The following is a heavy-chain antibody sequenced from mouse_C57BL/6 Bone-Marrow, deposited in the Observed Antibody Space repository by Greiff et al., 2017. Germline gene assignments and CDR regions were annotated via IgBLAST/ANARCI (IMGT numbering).Heavy chain of an antibody. Sequence: EVKLVESGGGLVQPGGSLKLSCAASGFTFSDYYMYWVRQTPEKRLAWVAYISNGGGSTYYPDTVKGRFTISRDNAKNTLYLQMSRLKSEDTAMYDCARQGGWLLGDYWGQGTTLTVSS. J-gene: IGHJ2*01. CDR3: ARQGGWLLGDY. CDR1: GFTFSDYY. CDR2: ISNGGGST. V-gene: IGHV5-12*01. D-gene: IGHD2-3*01.